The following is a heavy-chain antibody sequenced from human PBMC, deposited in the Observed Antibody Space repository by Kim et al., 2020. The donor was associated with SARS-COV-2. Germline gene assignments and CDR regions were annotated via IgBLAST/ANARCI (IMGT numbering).Heavy chain of an antibody. CDR3: ARGLFNGSIAARPGYYFD. D-gene: IGHD6-6*01. V-gene: IGHV4-34*01. CDR1: GGSFSGYY. CDR2: INHSGST. J-gene: IGHJ4*01. Sequence: SETLSLTCAVYGGSFSGYYWSWIRQPPGKGLEWIGEINHSGSTNYNPSLKSRVTISVDTSKNQFSLKLSSVTAADTAVYYCARGLFNGSIAARPGYYFD.